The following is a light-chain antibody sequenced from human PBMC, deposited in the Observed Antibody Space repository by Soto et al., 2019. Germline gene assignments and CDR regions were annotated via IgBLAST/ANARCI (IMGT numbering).Light chain of an antibody. J-gene: IGKJ1*01. CDR3: QQYGYSFWT. Sequence: PGERATLSCRASQSFRGLLAWYQQKPGQAPRLLIYSASSRATGIPDRFSGSGSGADYTLTISRLEPEDSAMYYCQQYGYSFWTFGQGTKVDIK. V-gene: IGKV3-20*01. CDR1: QSFRGL. CDR2: SAS.